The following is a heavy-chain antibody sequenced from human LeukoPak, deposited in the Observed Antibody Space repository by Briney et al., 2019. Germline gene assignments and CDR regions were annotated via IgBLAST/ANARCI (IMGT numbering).Heavy chain of an antibody. CDR1: TFTFSNHG. CDR3: AKGPYGSGSYRFSFLDY. V-gene: IGHV3-30*02. CDR2: VHFGGINK. D-gene: IGHD3-10*01. J-gene: IGHJ4*02. Sequence: PGGSLRLSCAASTFTFSNHGMHWVRQAPGKGLEWVAFVHFGGINKYYADSVKGRFTISRDNSKNTLYLQMNSLRAEDTAVYYCAKGPYGSGSYRFSFLDYWGQGTLVTVSS.